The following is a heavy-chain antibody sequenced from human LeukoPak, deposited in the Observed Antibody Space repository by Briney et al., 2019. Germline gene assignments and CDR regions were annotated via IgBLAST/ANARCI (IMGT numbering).Heavy chain of an antibody. CDR3: ARVPINWNYGHYFDY. CDR2: INSDGSST. J-gene: IGHJ4*02. V-gene: IGHV3-74*01. Sequence: QPGGSLRLSCAASGFTFSSYWMHWVRQAPGKGLVWVSRINSDGSSTSYADSVKGRFTVSRDNGKRSLYLHMNSLRAEDTAMYYCARVPINWNYGHYFDYWGQGTLVTVSS. D-gene: IGHD1-7*01. CDR1: GFTFSSYW.